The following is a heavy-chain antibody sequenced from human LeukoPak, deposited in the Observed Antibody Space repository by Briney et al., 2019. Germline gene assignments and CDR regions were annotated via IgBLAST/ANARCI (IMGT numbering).Heavy chain of an antibody. V-gene: IGHV3-66*01. CDR3: ASMETSDTAMIDY. CDR2: IYSGGST. J-gene: IGHJ4*02. CDR1: GFTVSSNY. Sequence: GGSLRLSCAASGFTVSSNYMSWVHQAPGKGLEWVSVIYSGGSTYYADSVKGRFTISRDNSKNTLYLQMNSLRAEDTAVYYCASMETSDTAMIDYWGQGTLVTVSS. D-gene: IGHD5-18*01.